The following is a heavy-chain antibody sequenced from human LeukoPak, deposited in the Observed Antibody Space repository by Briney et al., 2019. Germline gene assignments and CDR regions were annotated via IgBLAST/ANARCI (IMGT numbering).Heavy chain of an antibody. J-gene: IGHJ4*02. Sequence: SETLSLTCSVSGNSISNNYWGWIRQPPGKGLEWIGYIYDSGSTSYNPSLKSRVTISVDTSKNQFSLKESSVTAADTAVYYCARAWSGYSSLDYWGQGTQVTVSS. CDR3: ARAWSGYSSLDY. CDR2: IYDSGST. V-gene: IGHV4-59*01. CDR1: GNSISNNY. D-gene: IGHD3-3*01.